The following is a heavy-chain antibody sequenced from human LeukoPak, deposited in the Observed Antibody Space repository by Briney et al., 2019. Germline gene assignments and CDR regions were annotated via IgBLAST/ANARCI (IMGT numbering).Heavy chain of an antibody. CDR2: IIPIFGTA. Sequence: ASVKVSCKASGGTFSSYAISWVGQAPGQGLEWMGGIIPIFGTANYAQKFQGRVTITADESTSTAYMELSSLRSEDTAVYYCASGYYYDSSGYRTKYYFDYWGQGTLVTVSS. V-gene: IGHV1-69*13. CDR3: ASGYYYDSSGYRTKYYFDY. D-gene: IGHD3-22*01. CDR1: GGTFSSYA. J-gene: IGHJ4*02.